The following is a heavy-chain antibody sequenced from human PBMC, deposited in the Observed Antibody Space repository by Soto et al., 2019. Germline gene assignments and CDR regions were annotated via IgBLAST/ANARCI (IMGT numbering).Heavy chain of an antibody. Sequence: QLQLQESGPGLVKPSETLSLTCAVSGGSVSSGGNYWGWPRQSPGKGLEWIGSVHDTGTTHYNPSLTSRVTISVDTSKNQFSLNVNSVTAADTAVYYCARGLSSPSAAGVWGQGTLVTVSS. CDR1: GGSVSSGGNY. D-gene: IGHD6-6*01. CDR3: ARGLSSPSAAGV. CDR2: VHDTGTT. J-gene: IGHJ4*02. V-gene: IGHV4-39*01.